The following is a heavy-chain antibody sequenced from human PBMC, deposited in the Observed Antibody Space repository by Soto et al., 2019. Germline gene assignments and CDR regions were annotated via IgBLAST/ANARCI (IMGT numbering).Heavy chain of an antibody. V-gene: IGHV4-34*01. D-gene: IGHD3-16*02. J-gene: IGHJ6*03. CDR1: GGSFSGYY. CDR2: INHSGST. CDR3: ARGSWHLGELSLPRWGHYYYYMDV. Sequence: SETLSLTCAVYGGSFSGYYWSWIRQPPGKGLEWIGEINHSGSTNYNPSLKSRVTISVDTSKNQFSLKLSSVTAADTAVYYCARGSWHLGELSLPRWGHYYYYMDVWGKGTTVTVSS.